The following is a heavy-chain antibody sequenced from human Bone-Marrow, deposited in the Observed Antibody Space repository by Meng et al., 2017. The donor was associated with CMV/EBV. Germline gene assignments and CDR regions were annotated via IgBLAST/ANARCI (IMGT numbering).Heavy chain of an antibody. CDR2: IIPIFGTA. CDR1: GGTFSSYA. CDR3: ARGGGGGVLMVYDYYYYYYGMDV. Sequence: SVKVSCKASGGTFSSYAISWVRQAPGQGLEWMGGIIPIFGTANYAQKFQGRVTITTDESTSTAYMELSSLRSEDTAVYYCARGGGGGVLMVYDYYYYYYGMDVWGQGTTVTFSS. J-gene: IGHJ6*02. V-gene: IGHV1-69*05. D-gene: IGHD2-8*01.